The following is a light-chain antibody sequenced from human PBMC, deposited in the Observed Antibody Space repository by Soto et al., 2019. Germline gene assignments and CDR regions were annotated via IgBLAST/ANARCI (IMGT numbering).Light chain of an antibody. V-gene: IGLV2-14*01. J-gene: IGLJ1*01. CDR3: YSYITNSYYNRV. CDR2: EVS. CDR1: SSDIGGHNF. Sequence: QSALTQPASVSGSPGQSITISCTGTSSDIGGHNFVSWYQQHPGRAPKLMIYEVSNRPSGVSNRFSGSKSGNTASLTISGLQAEDEADYYCYSYITNSYYNRVFGTGTKVTVL.